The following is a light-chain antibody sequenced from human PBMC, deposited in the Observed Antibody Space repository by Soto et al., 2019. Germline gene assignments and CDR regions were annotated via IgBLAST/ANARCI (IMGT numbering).Light chain of an antibody. J-gene: IGKJ1*01. V-gene: IGKV1-5*03. CDR1: QSISSW. CDR2: QAS. Sequence: IQVTQSPSTLSASVGDRVTITCRASQSISSWLAWYQQKPGEAPKLLIYQASSLESGVPSRFSGSGSGTEFTLTISSLQPDDFATYFCQQYNAYPWTFGRGTKVDIK. CDR3: QQYNAYPWT.